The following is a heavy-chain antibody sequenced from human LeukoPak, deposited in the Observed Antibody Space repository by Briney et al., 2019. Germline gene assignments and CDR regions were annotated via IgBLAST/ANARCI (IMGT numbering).Heavy chain of an antibody. Sequence: SETLSLTCAVYGGSFSGYYWSWIRQPPGKGLEWIGEINHSGSTNYNPSLKSRVTISVDTSKNQFSLKLSSVTAADTAVYYCARHAQDYGSGINWFDPWGQGTLVTVSS. CDR1: GGSFSGYY. J-gene: IGHJ5*02. CDR2: INHSGST. V-gene: IGHV4-34*01. CDR3: ARHAQDYGSGINWFDP. D-gene: IGHD3-10*01.